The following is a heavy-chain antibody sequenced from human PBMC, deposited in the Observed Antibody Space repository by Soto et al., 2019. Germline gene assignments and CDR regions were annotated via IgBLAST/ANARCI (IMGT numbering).Heavy chain of an antibody. J-gene: IGHJ4*02. D-gene: IGHD3-10*01. CDR3: AEGYSGSARAY. Sequence: EVQLEESGGGLVQPGGSVRLSCAASGFTFSNYWMYWVRQAPGKGLVWVSRITGDGSSTAYADSVKGRFTISRDNAKNTLYLQMNSLTVEDTAVYYCAEGYSGSARAYWGQGTLVTVSS. CDR1: GFTFSNYW. CDR2: ITGDGSST. V-gene: IGHV3-74*01.